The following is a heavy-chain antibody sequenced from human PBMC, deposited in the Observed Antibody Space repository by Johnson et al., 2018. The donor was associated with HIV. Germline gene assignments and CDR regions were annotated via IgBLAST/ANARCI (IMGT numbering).Heavy chain of an antibody. CDR1: GFTLSAYW. CDR3: VREWLYDALDI. V-gene: IGHV3-7*01. CDR2: IRQDGSEK. D-gene: IGHD3-22*01. J-gene: IGHJ3*02. Sequence: VQLVESGGGSVQPGGSLKLSCAASGFTLSAYWMNWVRQAPGKGLEWVANIRQDGSEKYYVDSVRGRFTISRDNAKNSLYLQMNSLRAEDTAVYYCVREWLYDALDIWGQGTMVSVSS.